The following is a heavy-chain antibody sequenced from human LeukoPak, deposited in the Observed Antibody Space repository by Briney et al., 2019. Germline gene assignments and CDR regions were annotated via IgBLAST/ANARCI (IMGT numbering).Heavy chain of an antibody. J-gene: IGHJ4*02. CDR3: ARDRVLHYFDY. CDR2: IWYDGSDK. CDR1: GFTFSSHG. V-gene: IGHV3-33*01. Sequence: PGGTLRLSCAASGFTFSSHGMHWVRQAPGKGLEWVAVIWYDGSDKYYADSVKGRFTISRDNSKNTLYLQMTSLRADDTAVYYCARDRVLHYFDYWGQGTLVTVSS. D-gene: IGHD3-16*01.